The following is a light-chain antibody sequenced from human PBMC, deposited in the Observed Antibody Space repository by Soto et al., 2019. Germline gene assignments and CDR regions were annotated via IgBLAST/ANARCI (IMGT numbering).Light chain of an antibody. V-gene: IGKV1-5*01. J-gene: IGKJ2*01. CDR3: QQYNSSSMYT. Sequence: DIQMTQSPSTLSASVGDRVTITCRASQSISSWLAWYQQKPGKAPKLLIYDASSLESGVPSRFSGSGSGTEFTVTISSLQPDDFATYYCQQYNSSSMYTFGQGTKLEIK. CDR1: QSISSW. CDR2: DAS.